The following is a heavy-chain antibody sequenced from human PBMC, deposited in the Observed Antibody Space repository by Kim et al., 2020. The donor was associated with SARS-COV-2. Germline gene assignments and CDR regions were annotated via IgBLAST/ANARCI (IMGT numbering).Heavy chain of an antibody. CDR1: GFTFSSYG. CDR2: IWYDGSNK. D-gene: IGHD2-15*01. V-gene: IGHV3-33*01. Sequence: GGSLRLSCAASGFTFSSYGMHWVRQAPGKGLEWVAVIWYDGSNKYYEDSVKGRFTISRDNSKNTLYLQMNSLRAEDTAVYYCAREGRYWSGGSFRSYYGMYVWGQGTTVTVSS. CDR3: AREGRYWSGGSFRSYYGMYV. J-gene: IGHJ6*02.